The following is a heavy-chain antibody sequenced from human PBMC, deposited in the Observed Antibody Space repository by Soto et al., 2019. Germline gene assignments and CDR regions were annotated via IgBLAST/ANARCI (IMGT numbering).Heavy chain of an antibody. CDR2: IFYSGST. CDR1: GFSISRSSYY. CDR3: ARGRKGEIRQLPQGYYYGMDV. Sequence: SETLSLTCTVSGFSISRSSYYWVWIRQPPGKGLEWIGSIFYSGSTYYNPSLKSRVTISVDTSKNQFSLKLSSVTAADTAVYYCARGRKGEIRQLPQGYYYGMDVWGQGTTVTVS. D-gene: IGHD2-2*01. J-gene: IGHJ6*02. V-gene: IGHV4-39*01.